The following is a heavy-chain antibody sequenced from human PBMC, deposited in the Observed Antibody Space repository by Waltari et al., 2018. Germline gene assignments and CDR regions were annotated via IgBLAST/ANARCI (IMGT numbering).Heavy chain of an antibody. Sequence: QVQLVQSGAEVKKPGASVKVSCKASGYTFTGYYMHWVRQAPGQGLEWMGWINPNSGVTNYAQKFQGRVTMTRDTSISTAYMELSRLRSDDTAVYYCARDAPGIAVAGIDYWGQGTLVTVSS. CDR2: INPNSGVT. D-gene: IGHD6-19*01. CDR3: ARDAPGIAVAGIDY. CDR1: GYTFTGYY. V-gene: IGHV1-2*02. J-gene: IGHJ4*02.